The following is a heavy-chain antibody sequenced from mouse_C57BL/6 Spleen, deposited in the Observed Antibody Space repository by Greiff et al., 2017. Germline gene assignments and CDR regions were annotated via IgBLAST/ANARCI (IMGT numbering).Heavy chain of an antibody. CDR3: AKKGDFYYYGSSYAMDY. CDR1: GFSLTSYG. J-gene: IGHJ4*01. CDR2: IWRGGST. V-gene: IGHV2-5*01. D-gene: IGHD1-1*01. Sequence: QVQLKESGPGLVQPSQSLSITCTVSGFSLTSYGVHWVRQSPGKGLEWLGVIWRGGSTDYNAAFMSRLSITKDNSKSQVFFKMNSLQADDTAIYYCAKKGDFYYYGSSYAMDYWGQGTSVTVSS.